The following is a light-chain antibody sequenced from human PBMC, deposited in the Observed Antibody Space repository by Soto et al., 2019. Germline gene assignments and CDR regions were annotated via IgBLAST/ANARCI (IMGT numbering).Light chain of an antibody. Sequence: QSALTQPPSVSGSPGQSVTISCTGTSSDVGSYNRVSWYQQPPGTAPKLMLYEVSNRPSGVPDRFSGSKSGNTASLTISGLQPEDEADYYCNSYTSSNTYVFGTGTKVTVL. CDR1: SSDVGSYNR. J-gene: IGLJ1*01. CDR3: NSYTSSNTYV. CDR2: EVS. V-gene: IGLV2-18*02.